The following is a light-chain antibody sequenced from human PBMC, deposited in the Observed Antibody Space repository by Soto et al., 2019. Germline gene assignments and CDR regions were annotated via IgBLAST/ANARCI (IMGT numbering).Light chain of an antibody. CDR3: NSLRVNHLYV. Sequence: QSALTQPASVSGSPGQSITISCTGTSSDVGSYNLVSWYQQHPGKAPKLMIYEVTHRPAGISDRFSASKSGNTASLTISGLQAEDEADYYCNSLRVNHLYVFGSGTKVTVL. V-gene: IGLV2-23*02. CDR2: EVT. CDR1: SSDVGSYNL. J-gene: IGLJ1*01.